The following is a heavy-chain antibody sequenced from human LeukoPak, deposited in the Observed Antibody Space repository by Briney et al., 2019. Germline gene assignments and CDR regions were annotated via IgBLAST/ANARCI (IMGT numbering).Heavy chain of an antibody. CDR2: ISSSGSTI. D-gene: IGHD3-3*01. CDR1: GFTFSSYE. J-gene: IGHJ4*02. CDR3: ARDLEGGFDY. V-gene: IGHV3-48*03. Sequence: PGGSLRLSCAASGFTFSSYEMNCVRQAPGKGLEWVSYISSSGSTIYYADSVKGRFTISRDNAKNSLYLQMNSLRAEDTAVYYCARDLEGGFDYWGQGTLVTVSS.